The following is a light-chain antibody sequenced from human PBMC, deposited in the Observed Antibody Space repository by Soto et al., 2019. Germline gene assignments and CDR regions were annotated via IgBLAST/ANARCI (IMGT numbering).Light chain of an antibody. CDR1: SSDVGSYNL. Sequence: QSALTQPASVSGSPGQSITISCIGTSSDVGSYNLVSWYQQHPGKAPKLMIYEGSKRPSGVSNRFSGSKSGNTASLTISGLQAEDEADYYCFSYAGSSTAYVFGTGTQLTVL. J-gene: IGLJ1*01. CDR2: EGS. V-gene: IGLV2-23*01. CDR3: FSYAGSSTAYV.